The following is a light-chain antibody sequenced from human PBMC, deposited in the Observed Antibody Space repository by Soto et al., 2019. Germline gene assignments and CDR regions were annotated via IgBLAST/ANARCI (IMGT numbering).Light chain of an antibody. CDR2: GAS. CDR3: KQDDEWNRP. V-gene: IGKV3-15*01. J-gene: IGKJ1*01. Sequence: LLLTHSPAALGVCPCERVILSCRSSESVMTSLAWYQQRPGRSPSLLIYGASTRATGLPARFTGSGSGTEFTLTIRSLQSEESEGYQCKQDDEWNRPFAQGTXGDIK. CDR1: ESVMTS.